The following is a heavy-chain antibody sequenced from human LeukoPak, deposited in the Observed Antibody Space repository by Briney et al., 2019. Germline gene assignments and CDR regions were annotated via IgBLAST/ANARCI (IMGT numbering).Heavy chain of an antibody. D-gene: IGHD6-6*01. CDR1: GGSISSGDYF. J-gene: IGHJ4*02. CDR3: ARVSGQLVDY. CDR2: IYYSGST. Sequence: SETLSLTCTVSGGSISSGDYFWSWIRQHPGKGLEWIGYIYYSGSTNYNPSLKSRVTISVDTSKNQFSLKLNSVTAADTAVYYCARVSGQLVDYWGQGTLVTVSS. V-gene: IGHV4-61*08.